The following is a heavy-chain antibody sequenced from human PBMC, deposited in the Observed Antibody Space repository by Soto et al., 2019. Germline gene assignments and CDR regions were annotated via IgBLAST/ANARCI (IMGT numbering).Heavy chain of an antibody. CDR2: ILPILGTA. CDR3: ARGHEFAGNSDAYDI. J-gene: IGHJ3*02. D-gene: IGHD2-21*01. CDR1: GGSFSTSS. Sequence: QVLLVQSGAEMKKPGSSVRVSCKASGGSFSTSSINWARQAPGQRPEWMANILPILGTADSAQKFQGRLSITADTCPNAADMDLRSLFSEDTAVYYCARGHEFAGNSDAYDIWGPGTVVTVSS. V-gene: IGHV1-69*04.